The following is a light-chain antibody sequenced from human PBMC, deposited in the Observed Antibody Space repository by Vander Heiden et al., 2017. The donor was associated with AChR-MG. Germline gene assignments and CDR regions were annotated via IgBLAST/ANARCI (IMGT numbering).Light chain of an antibody. J-gene: IGLJ2*01. CDR1: KLGDKY. CDR2: QDS. V-gene: IGLV3-1*01. Sequence: SYALTQPPSVSVSPGQTASITCSGDKLGDKYACWYQQKPGQSLVLVIYQDSKRPSGIPERFSGSNSGNTATLTISGTQAMDEADYYCQAWDSFGGGSKLTVL. CDR3: QAWDS.